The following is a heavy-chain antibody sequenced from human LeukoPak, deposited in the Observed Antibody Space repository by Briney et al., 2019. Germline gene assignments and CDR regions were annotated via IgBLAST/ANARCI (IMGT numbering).Heavy chain of an antibody. D-gene: IGHD6-6*01. CDR2: IYPGDSDT. CDR1: GYSFTSYW. J-gene: IGHJ5*02. CDR3: ARSGIAARQGNWFDP. V-gene: IGHV5-51*01. Sequence: GESLKISCKGSGYSFTSYWIGWVRQMPGKGLEWMGIIYPGDSDTRYSPSFQGQVTISADKSISTAYLQWGSLKASDTAMYYCARSGIAARQGNWFDPWGQGTLVTVSS.